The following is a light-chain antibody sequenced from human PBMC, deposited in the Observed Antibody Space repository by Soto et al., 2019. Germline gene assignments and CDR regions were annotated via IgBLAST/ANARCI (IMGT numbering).Light chain of an antibody. CDR3: QQYGNSTMYT. V-gene: IGKV3-20*01. CDR1: QSVSSNY. J-gene: IGKJ2*01. Sequence: EIVLTQSPGTLSLSPGERATLSCRASQSVSSNYLAWYQQKPGQAPRLLIYGASSRATDIPDRFSGSGSGTDFTLTISRLEPEDFAVYYCQQYGNSTMYTFGQGTKLEIK. CDR2: GAS.